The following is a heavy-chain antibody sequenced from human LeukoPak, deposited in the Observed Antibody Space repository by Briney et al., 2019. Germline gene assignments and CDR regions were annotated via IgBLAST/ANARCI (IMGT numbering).Heavy chain of an antibody. J-gene: IGHJ3*02. V-gene: IGHV5-51*01. CDR2: IYPGDSDT. Sequence: GESLKISCKGSGYSFTSYWIGWARQMPGKGLEWMGIIYPGDSDTRYSPSFQGQVTISADKSISTAYLQWSSLKASDTAMYYCARRQNYDSSGYYYVGHAFDIWGQGTMVTVSS. CDR1: GYSFTSYW. CDR3: ARRQNYDSSGYYYVGHAFDI. D-gene: IGHD3-22*01.